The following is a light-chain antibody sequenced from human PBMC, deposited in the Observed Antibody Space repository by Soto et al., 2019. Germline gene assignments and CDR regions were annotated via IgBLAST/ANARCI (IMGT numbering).Light chain of an antibody. CDR1: QSISDW. V-gene: IGKV1-5*01. J-gene: IGKJ1*01. CDR3: QHYGSYSPT. CDR2: DGS. Sequence: DIQMTQSPPTLSASVGDRVSITCRASQSISDWLAWYQQKAGKAPKLLIYDGSRLASGVPSRFSGSVSGTEFTLTISSLQPVDFATYYCQHYGSYSPTFGQGTKVEIK.